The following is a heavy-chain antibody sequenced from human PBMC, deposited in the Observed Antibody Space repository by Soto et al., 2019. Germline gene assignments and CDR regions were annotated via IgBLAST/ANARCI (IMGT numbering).Heavy chain of an antibody. V-gene: IGHV1-8*01. J-gene: IGHJ4*02. CDR1: GYTFTAYD. CDR3: STWGRDGWYTGFF. D-gene: IGHD6-19*01. CDR2: MNPSSGKT. Sequence: QVQLVQSGAEVKTPGASVKVSCKASGYTFTAYDSNWVRQAPGQGLEWVGRMNPSSGKTDYAQNFQARVTMTRDTSISTAYLELSNLGYEDTAVFYCSTWGRDGWYTGFFWGQGTLVTVAS.